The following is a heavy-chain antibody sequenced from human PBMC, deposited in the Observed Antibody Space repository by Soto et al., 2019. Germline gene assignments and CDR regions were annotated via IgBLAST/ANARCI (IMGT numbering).Heavy chain of an antibody. J-gene: IGHJ5*02. CDR1: GGSISSGGYS. CDR2: IYHSGST. V-gene: IGHV4-30-2*01. CDR3: ARAQLVPGSNWFDP. Sequence: QLQLQESGSGLVKPSQTLSLTCAVSGGSISSGGYSWSWIRQPPGKGREWIGNIYHSGSTYYNPPLKSRVTISVDRSKNQFSLKLSSVTAADTAVYYCARAQLVPGSNWFDPWGQGTLVTVSS. D-gene: IGHD1-1*01.